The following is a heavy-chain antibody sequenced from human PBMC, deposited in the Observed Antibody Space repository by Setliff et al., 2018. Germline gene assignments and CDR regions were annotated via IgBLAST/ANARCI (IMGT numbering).Heavy chain of an antibody. V-gene: IGHV4-38-2*02. J-gene: IGHJ4*02. Sequence: KSSETLSLTCTVSGYSISSGYYWGWIRQPPGKGLEWIGSIYHSGSTYYNPSLKSRVTISVDTSKNQFSLKLSSVTAADTAVYYCARGSPYGSGSYDFDYWGQGTLVTVSS. D-gene: IGHD3-10*01. CDR1: GYSISSGYY. CDR2: IYHSGST. CDR3: ARGSPYGSGSYDFDY.